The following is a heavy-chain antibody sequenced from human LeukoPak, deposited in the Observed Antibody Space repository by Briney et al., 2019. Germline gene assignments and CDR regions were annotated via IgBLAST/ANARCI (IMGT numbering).Heavy chain of an antibody. J-gene: IGHJ3*02. CDR2: TGTNT. CDR3: AKLGVGTTYDAFDI. Sequence: GGSLRLSCAASGFTFSSYAMNWVRQTPGKGLEWVSTTGTNTYYAESVKGRFTISRDNSKNTLYLQMTSLRAEDTAVYYCAKLGVGTTYDAFDIWGQGTMVTVSS. CDR1: GFTFSSYA. D-gene: IGHD1-26*01. V-gene: IGHV3-23*01.